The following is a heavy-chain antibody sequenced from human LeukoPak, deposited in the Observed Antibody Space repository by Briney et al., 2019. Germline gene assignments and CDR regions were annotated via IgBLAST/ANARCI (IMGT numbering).Heavy chain of an antibody. V-gene: IGHV4-59*12. CDR1: GGSISSYY. Sequence: SETLSLTCTVSGGSISSYYWSWIRQPPGKGLEWIGYIYHSGSTYYNPSLKSRVTMSVDTSKNQFSLKLSSVTAADTAVYYCAREPVDYYDSSGRNYAFDIWGQGTMVTVSS. CDR3: AREPVDYYDSSGRNYAFDI. J-gene: IGHJ3*02. CDR2: IYHSGST. D-gene: IGHD3-22*01.